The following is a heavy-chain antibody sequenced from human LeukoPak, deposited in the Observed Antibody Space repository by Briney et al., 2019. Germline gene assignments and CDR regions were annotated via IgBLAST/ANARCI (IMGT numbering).Heavy chain of an antibody. Sequence: GGSQRLSCAASGFTFSSYAMNWVRQAPGKGLEWVSAICSNDNNTYYANSVKGRFTISRDNSKNTLSLQLNSLRAEDTAVYYCAKGTSSSCYSAPNYWGQGTLVTVSS. CDR3: AKGTSSSCYSAPNY. CDR1: GFTFSSYA. D-gene: IGHD2-15*01. CDR2: ICSNDNNT. V-gene: IGHV3-23*01. J-gene: IGHJ4*02.